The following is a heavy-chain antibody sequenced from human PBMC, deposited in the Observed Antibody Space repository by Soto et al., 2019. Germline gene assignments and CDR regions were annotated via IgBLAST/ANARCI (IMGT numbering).Heavy chain of an antibody. Sequence: ASVNVCGKASRYTFTSYDINWVRQATGQGLEWMGWMNPNSGNTGYAQKFQGRVTMTRNTSISTAYMELSSLRSEDTAVYYCARARDSIVGATNFDYWGQGTLVTVSA. V-gene: IGHV1-8*01. J-gene: IGHJ4*02. CDR2: MNPNSGNT. CDR1: RYTFTSYD. CDR3: ARARDSIVGATNFDY. D-gene: IGHD1-26*01.